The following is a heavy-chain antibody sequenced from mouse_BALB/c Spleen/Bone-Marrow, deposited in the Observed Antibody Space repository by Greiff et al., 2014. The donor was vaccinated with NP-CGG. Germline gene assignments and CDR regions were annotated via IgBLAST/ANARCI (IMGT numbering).Heavy chain of an antibody. Sequence: EVKLVESGAELVKPGASVKLSCTASGFNIKDTYMHWAKQRPEQGLEWIGRIDPANGNTKYDPKFQGKATITADTSSNTAYLQLSSLTSEDTAVYYCAFYYYGSSLFAYWGQGTLVTVSA. J-gene: IGHJ3*01. CDR1: GFNIKDTY. CDR3: AFYYYGSSLFAY. CDR2: IDPANGNT. D-gene: IGHD1-1*01. V-gene: IGHV14-3*02.